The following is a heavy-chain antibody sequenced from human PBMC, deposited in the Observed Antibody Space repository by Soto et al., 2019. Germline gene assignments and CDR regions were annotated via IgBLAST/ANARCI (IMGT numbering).Heavy chain of an antibody. J-gene: IGHJ3*01. D-gene: IGHD2-2*01. CDR2: IDPSDSYT. CDR3: ARLGFGSSSV. V-gene: IGHV5-10-1*01. Sequence: PGESRKISCKGSGYSFTSYWISWVRQRPGKGLEWMGRIDPSDSYTNYSPSFQGHVTISADKSISTAYLQWSSLKVSDTSMYYCARLGFGSSSVWGQGTMVTVSS. CDR1: GYSFTSYW.